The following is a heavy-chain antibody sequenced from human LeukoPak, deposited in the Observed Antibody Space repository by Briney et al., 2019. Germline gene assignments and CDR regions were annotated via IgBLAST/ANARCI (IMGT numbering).Heavy chain of an antibody. CDR3: ARNYGSGSYYDSPHYGMDV. V-gene: IGHV1-2*02. J-gene: IGHJ6*02. D-gene: IGHD3-10*01. CDR1: GYTFTGYY. CDR2: INPNSGGA. Sequence: ASVKVSCKASGYTFTGYYMHWVRQAPGQGLEWMGWINPNSGGANYAQKFQGRVTMTRNTSISTAYMELSSLRSEDTAVYYCARNYGSGSYYDSPHYGMDVWGQGTTVTVSS.